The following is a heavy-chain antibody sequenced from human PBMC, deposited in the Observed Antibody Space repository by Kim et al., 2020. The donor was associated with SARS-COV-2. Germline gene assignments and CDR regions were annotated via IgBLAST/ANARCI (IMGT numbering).Heavy chain of an antibody. CDR2: ISYDGSNK. J-gene: IGHJ4*02. V-gene: IGHV3-30*18. CDR3: AKVLPSYDSSGYYVWSYFDY. Sequence: GGSLRLSCAASGFTFSSYGMHWVRQAPGKGLEWVAVISYDGSNKYYADSVKGRFTISRDNSKNTLYLQMNSLRAEDTAVYYCAKVLPSYDSSGYYVWSYFDYWGQGTLVTVSS. CDR1: GFTFSSYG. D-gene: IGHD3-22*01.